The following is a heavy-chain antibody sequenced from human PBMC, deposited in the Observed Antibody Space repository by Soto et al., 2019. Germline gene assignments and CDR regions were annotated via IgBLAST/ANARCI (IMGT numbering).Heavy chain of an antibody. CDR3: ARDIDRQQLGGNYYYIMDV. CDR1: GGTFRTSA. V-gene: IGHV1-69*14. CDR2: IMPVFPTP. D-gene: IGHD1-1*01. Sequence: QVQLVQSGAEVKKPGSSVKVSCKTSGGTFRTSAISWVRQAPGQGLEWMGGIMPVFPTPDYAQKFQGRVTITADTSTSTAYMGLSSLRSEETAVYYCARDIDRQQLGGNYYYIMDVWGQGTTVTVSS. J-gene: IGHJ6*01.